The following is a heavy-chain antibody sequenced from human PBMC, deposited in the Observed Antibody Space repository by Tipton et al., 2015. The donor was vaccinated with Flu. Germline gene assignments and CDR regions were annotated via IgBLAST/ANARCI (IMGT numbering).Heavy chain of an antibody. CDR3: VQGDSFLEY. CDR1: GFKFADFA. CDR2: LNWNGENA. D-gene: IGHD2/OR15-2a*01. V-gene: IGHV3-9*01. Sequence: SLRLSFVASGFKFADFAMHWVRQAPGRGLEWVARLNWNGENAVYADSVKGRFTVSRDNADSSLFLQLDGLRVEDTAYYFCVQGDSFLEYWGQGTLVTVSS. J-gene: IGHJ4*02.